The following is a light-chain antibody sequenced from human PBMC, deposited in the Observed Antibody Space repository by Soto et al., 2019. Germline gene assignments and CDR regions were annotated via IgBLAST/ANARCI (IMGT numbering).Light chain of an antibody. CDR3: QVYGPSPPIT. CDR1: QIVYGRQ. J-gene: IGKJ5*01. V-gene: IGKV3-20*01. CDR2: GVS. Sequence: EIVLPQSAGTLPLSPGERAALSWRAIQIVYGRQLAWYQHKPGQAPRLLMYGVSSRATGIPDRFTGSGSGADFTLTISRLEPEDFAVYYCQVYGPSPPITFGQGTRLEIK.